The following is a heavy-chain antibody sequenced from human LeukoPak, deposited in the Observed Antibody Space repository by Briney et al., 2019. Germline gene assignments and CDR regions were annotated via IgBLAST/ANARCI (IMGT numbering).Heavy chain of an antibody. CDR3: AREMYCSGGSCYGGAFDI. J-gene: IGHJ3*02. CDR2: IKSKTDGGTT. V-gene: IGHV3-15*01. CDR1: GFTFSNAW. Sequence: GGSPRLSCAASGFTFSNAWMSWVRQAPGKGLEWVGRIKSKTDGGTTDYATPVKGRFTISRDDSKNTLYLQMNSLKTEDTALYYCAREMYCSGGSCYGGAFDIWGQGTMFIVSS. D-gene: IGHD2-15*01.